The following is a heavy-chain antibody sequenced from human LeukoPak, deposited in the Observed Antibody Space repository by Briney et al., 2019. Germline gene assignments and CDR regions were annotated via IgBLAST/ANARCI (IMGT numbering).Heavy chain of an antibody. CDR3: ARLTYTVTTSFDY. Sequence: KPSETLSLTCTVSGDSISSYYWSWIRQPPGRGLGWIGYIYYSGNTNYNPSLKSRVTISVDTSKNQPSLKLSSVTAADTAVYYCARLTYTVTTSFDYWGQGTLVTVSS. CDR1: GDSISSYY. CDR2: IYYSGNT. V-gene: IGHV4-59*08. J-gene: IGHJ4*02. D-gene: IGHD4-17*01.